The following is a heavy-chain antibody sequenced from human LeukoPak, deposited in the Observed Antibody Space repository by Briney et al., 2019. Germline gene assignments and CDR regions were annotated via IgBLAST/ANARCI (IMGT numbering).Heavy chain of an antibody. J-gene: IGHJ4*02. Sequence: ASVKVSCKASGYTFTGYYMHWVRQAPGQGLEWMGRINPNSGGTNYAQKFQGRVTMTRDTSISTAYMELSRLSSDDTAVYYCARGGNFLTGYYWTTPLFQKPYYFDYWGRGTLVTVSS. D-gene: IGHD3-9*01. CDR3: ARGGNFLTGYYWTTPLFQKPYYFDY. V-gene: IGHV1-2*06. CDR1: GYTFTGYY. CDR2: INPNSGGT.